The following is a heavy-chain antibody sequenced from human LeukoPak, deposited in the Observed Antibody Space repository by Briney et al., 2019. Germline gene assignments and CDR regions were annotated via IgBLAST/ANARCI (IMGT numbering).Heavy chain of an antibody. Sequence: ASVKVSCKASGYTFTSYGISWVRQAPGQGLEWMGWISAYNGNTNYAQKLQGRVTMTTDTSTSTAYTELRSLRSDDTAVYYCARGTAPTPRYCSGGSCADNYYYGMDVWGQGTTVTVSS. J-gene: IGHJ6*02. D-gene: IGHD2-15*01. CDR3: ARGTAPTPRYCSGGSCADNYYYGMDV. CDR1: GYTFTSYG. V-gene: IGHV1-18*01. CDR2: ISAYNGNT.